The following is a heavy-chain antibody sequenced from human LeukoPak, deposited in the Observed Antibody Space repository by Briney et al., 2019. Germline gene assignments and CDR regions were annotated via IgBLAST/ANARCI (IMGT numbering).Heavy chain of an antibody. D-gene: IGHD3-22*01. CDR2: ISGSSIYI. CDR3: ARDPPYYDSSGYYYDY. J-gene: IGHJ4*02. Sequence: GGSLRLSCAASGFTFSTYSMTWVRQAPGKGLEWVSSISGSSIYIYYADSVKGRFTISRDNAKDSLYLQMNSLRAKDTAVYYCARDPPYYDSSGYYYDYWGQGTLVTVSS. CDR1: GFTFSTYS. V-gene: IGHV3-21*01.